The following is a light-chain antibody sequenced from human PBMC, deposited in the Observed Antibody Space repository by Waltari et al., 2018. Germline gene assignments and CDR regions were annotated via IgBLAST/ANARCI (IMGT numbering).Light chain of an antibody. Sequence: QSALTQPASVSGSHGQSITISCPGTRSDIGGYNYVSWYQQYPGKAPKLLIFEVTNRPSGISNRFSGSKSGNTASLTISGLQSDDEAEYFCSSYTQTSSPYIFGTGTKVTVL. CDR1: RSDIGGYNY. V-gene: IGLV2-14*01. CDR2: EVT. CDR3: SSYTQTSSPYI. J-gene: IGLJ1*01.